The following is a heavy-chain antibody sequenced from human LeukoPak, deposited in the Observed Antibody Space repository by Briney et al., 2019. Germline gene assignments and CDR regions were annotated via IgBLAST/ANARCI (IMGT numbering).Heavy chain of an antibody. V-gene: IGHV4-38-2*02. CDR1: GGSIRSYY. D-gene: IGHD1-1*01. Sequence: PSETLSLTCTVSGGSIRSYYWSWIRQPPGKGLEWIGSIYHSGSTYYNPSLKSRVTISVDTSKNQFSLKLSSVTAADTAVYYCARGNWNDVVGYYFDYWGQGTLVTVSS. CDR3: ARGNWNDVVGYYFDY. CDR2: IYHSGST. J-gene: IGHJ4*02.